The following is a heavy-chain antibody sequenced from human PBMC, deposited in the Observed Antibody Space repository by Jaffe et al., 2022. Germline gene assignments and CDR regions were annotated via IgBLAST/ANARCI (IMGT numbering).Heavy chain of an antibody. J-gene: IGHJ6*03. V-gene: IGHV4-39*01. CDR3: ARLYETYYMDV. CDR2: IYYSGST. D-gene: IGHD2-8*01. CDR1: GGSISSSSYY. Sequence: QLQLQESGPGLVKPSETLSLTCTVSGGSISSSSYYWGWIRQPPGKGLEWIGSIYYSGSTYYNPSLKSRVTISVDTSKNQFSLKLSSVTAADTAVYYCARLYETYYMDVWGKGTTVTVSS.